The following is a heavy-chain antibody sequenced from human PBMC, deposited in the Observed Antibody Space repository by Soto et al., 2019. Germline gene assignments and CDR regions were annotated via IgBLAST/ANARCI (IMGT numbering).Heavy chain of an antibody. CDR1: GFAFSTYA. CDR2: ISGSGTVT. J-gene: IGHJ6*02. CDR3: AKDRALANQTTYGMDV. Sequence: EVRVLESGGGLIQPGGSLRLSCEVSGFAFSTYAMNWVRQAPGKGLEWGSGISGSGTVTYYADSVKGRFTICRDNSKDTVFLQMNSLTVEDTAIYCCAKDRALANQTTYGMDVWGEGTTVTV. D-gene: IGHD2-2*01. V-gene: IGHV3-23*01.